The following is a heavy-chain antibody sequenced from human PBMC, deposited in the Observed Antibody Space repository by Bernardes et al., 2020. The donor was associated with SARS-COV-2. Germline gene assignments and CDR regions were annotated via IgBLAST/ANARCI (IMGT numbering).Heavy chain of an antibody. CDR2: ISGSGGRT. Sequence: GGSLRLSCAASGFPFINFVMSWVRQAPGKGLEWVSVISGSGGRTNYADSVMGRFTISRDNSKNTLFLQMKRLRAEDTAVYYCAKPGTVYWGQGTLVPV. CDR3: AKPGTVY. D-gene: IGHD2-8*02. V-gene: IGHV3-23*01. J-gene: IGHJ4*02. CDR1: GFPFINFV.